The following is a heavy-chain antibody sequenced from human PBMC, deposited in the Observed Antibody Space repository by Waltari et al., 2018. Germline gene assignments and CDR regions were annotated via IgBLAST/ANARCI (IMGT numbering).Heavy chain of an antibody. CDR1: GYTLPELS. J-gene: IGHJ3*02. CDR2: FDPEDGET. V-gene: IGHV1-24*01. CDR3: ARGSYSSSWFNLKAFHI. Sequence: QVQLVQSGAEVKKPGASVKVSCKVSGYTLPELSMHWVLQAPGKGLEWMGGFDPEDGETIYAQKFQGRVTMTEDTSTDTAYMELSSLRSEDTAVYYCARGSYSSSWFNLKAFHIWGQGTMVTVSS. D-gene: IGHD6-13*01.